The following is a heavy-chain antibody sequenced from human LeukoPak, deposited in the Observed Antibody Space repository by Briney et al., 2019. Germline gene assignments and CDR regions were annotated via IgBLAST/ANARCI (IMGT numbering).Heavy chain of an antibody. D-gene: IGHD3-22*01. Sequence: GGSLRLSCAASGFTFSSYGMHWVRQAPGKGLEWVAVISYDGSNKYYADSVKGRFTISRDNSKNTLYLQMNSLRAEDTALFYCARASYYYDSSGGYAFDIWGQGTMVTVSS. CDR1: GFTFSSYG. V-gene: IGHV3-30*03. CDR3: ARASYYYDSSGGYAFDI. CDR2: ISYDGSNK. J-gene: IGHJ3*02.